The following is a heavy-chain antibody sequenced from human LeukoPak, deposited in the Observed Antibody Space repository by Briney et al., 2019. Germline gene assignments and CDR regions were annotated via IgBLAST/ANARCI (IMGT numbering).Heavy chain of an antibody. J-gene: IGHJ4*02. V-gene: IGHV4-39*01. Sequence: SETLSLTCTVSGGSISSSSYYWGWIRQPPGKGLEWIGSIYYSGSTYYNPSLKSRVTISVDTSKNQFSLKLSSVTAADTAVYYCARRPDSFDYWGQGTLVTVSS. CDR2: IYYSGST. CDR3: ARRPDSFDY. CDR1: GGSISSSSYY. D-gene: IGHD3-3*01.